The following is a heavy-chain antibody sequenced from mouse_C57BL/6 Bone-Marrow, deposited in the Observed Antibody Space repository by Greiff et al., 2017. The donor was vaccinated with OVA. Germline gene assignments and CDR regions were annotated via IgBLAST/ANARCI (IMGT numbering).Heavy chain of an antibody. Sequence: VQLQQPGAELVKPGASVKLSCKASGYTFTSYWMHWVKQRPGQGLEWIGMIHPNSGSTNYNEKFKSKATLTVDKSSSTAYMQLSSPTSEDSAVYYCARGRNYDYAGFAYWGQGPLVTVSA. V-gene: IGHV1-64*01. CDR3: ARGRNYDYAGFAY. CDR2: IHPNSGST. J-gene: IGHJ3*01. D-gene: IGHD2-4*01. CDR1: GYTFTSYW.